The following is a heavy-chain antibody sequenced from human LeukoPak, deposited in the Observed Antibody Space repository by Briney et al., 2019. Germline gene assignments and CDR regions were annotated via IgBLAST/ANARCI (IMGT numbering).Heavy chain of an antibody. D-gene: IGHD3-10*01. Sequence: SVKVSCKASGGTFSSYAISWVRQAPGQGLEWMGRIIPILGIANYAQKFQGRVTMTRNTSISTAYMELSSLRSEDTAVYYCARGLGEGSGSRDAFDIWGQGTMVTVSS. CDR2: IIPILGIA. V-gene: IGHV1-69*04. CDR3: ARGLGEGSGSRDAFDI. J-gene: IGHJ3*02. CDR1: GGTFSSYA.